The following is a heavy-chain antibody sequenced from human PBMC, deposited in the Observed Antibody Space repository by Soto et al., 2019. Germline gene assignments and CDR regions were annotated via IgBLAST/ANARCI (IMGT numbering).Heavy chain of an antibody. CDR2: INPSGGST. Sequence: ASVKVSCKASGYTFTSYYMHWVRQAPGQGLEWMGIINPSGGSTSHAQKFQGRVTMTRDTSTSTVYMELSSLRSEDTAVYYCARGPRGGVLMVYARTNFDYWGQGTLVTVSS. CDR1: GYTFTSYY. CDR3: ARGPRGGVLMVYARTNFDY. J-gene: IGHJ4*02. D-gene: IGHD2-8*01. V-gene: IGHV1-46*01.